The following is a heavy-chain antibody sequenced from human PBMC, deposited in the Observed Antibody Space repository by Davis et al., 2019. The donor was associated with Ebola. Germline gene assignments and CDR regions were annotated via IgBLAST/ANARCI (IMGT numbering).Heavy chain of an antibody. J-gene: IGHJ4*02. CDR3: ARWGGSYSDY. CDR2: ISSSGTTI. CDR1: GFLLSNYE. D-gene: IGHD1-26*01. Sequence: GESLKISCAASGFLLSNYEMNWVRQAPGKGLEWVSYISSSGTTIYYADSVRGRFTISRDNAKNALYLQMNSLRSEDTAVYYCARWGGSYSDYWGQGTLLTVSS. V-gene: IGHV3-48*03.